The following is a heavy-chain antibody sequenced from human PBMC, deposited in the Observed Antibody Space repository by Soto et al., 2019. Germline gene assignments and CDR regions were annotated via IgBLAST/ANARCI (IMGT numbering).Heavy chain of an antibody. CDR1: GFPFSSRA. D-gene: IGHD2-15*01. V-gene: IGHV3-23*01. Sequence: EVQLLESGGGLVQPGGALRLACAASGFPFSSRAMSWVRQAPGKGLEWDSAICGSGTVTYYAASVKGRFPISRDTSNNTPYLQINNLRADDTAVYYCSEWSRYCSGADCRAWGQGTLVTVSS. CDR2: ICGSGTVT. CDR3: SEWSRYCSGADCRA. J-gene: IGHJ5*02.